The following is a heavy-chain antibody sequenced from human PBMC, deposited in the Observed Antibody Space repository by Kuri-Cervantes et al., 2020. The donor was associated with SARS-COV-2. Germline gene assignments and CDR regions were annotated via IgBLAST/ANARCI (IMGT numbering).Heavy chain of an antibody. Sequence: GGSLRLSCAASGFTFSSYSMNWVRQAPGKGLERVGRIKSKTDGGTTDYAAPVKGRFTISRDDSKNTLYLQMNSLKTEDTAVYYCTTDLKPWRADYWGQGTLVTVSS. CDR3: TTDLKPWRADY. CDR1: GFTFSSYS. J-gene: IGHJ4*02. D-gene: IGHD3-3*01. V-gene: IGHV3-15*01. CDR2: IKSKTDGGTT.